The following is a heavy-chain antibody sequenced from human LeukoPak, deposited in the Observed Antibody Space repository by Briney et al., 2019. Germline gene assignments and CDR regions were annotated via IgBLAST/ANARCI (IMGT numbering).Heavy chain of an antibody. Sequence: SETLSLTCTVSGGSISSVGYYWSWIRQHPGTGLEWIGYIYYSGSTCYNPSLKSRVTISGDTSKNQFSLKLSSVTAADTAVYYCAREARGIAVAGTVDYWGQGTLVTVSS. D-gene: IGHD6-19*01. CDR3: AREARGIAVAGTVDY. CDR2: IYYSGST. J-gene: IGHJ4*02. V-gene: IGHV4-31*03. CDR1: GGSISSVGYY.